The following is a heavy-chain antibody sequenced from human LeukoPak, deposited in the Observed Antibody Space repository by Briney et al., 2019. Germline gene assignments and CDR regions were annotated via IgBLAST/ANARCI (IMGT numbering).Heavy chain of an antibody. CDR2: INPNSGGT. D-gene: IGHD3-10*01. CDR1: GYTFTGYY. Sequence: ASVKVSCKASGYTFTGYYMHWVRQAPGQGLEWMGWINPNSGGTNYAQKFQGRVTMTRDTSISTAYMELSSLTSDDTAVYYCARGLPTRGSSWFEPWGQGTLVTVSS. CDR3: ARGLPTRGSSWFEP. V-gene: IGHV1-2*02. J-gene: IGHJ5*02.